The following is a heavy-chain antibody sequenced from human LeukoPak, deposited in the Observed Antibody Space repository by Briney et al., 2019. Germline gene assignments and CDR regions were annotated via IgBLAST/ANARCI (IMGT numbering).Heavy chain of an antibody. V-gene: IGHV3-23*01. CDR1: GCTFSSYA. CDR3: ASHRITIFGVVITGPNYGMDV. D-gene: IGHD3-3*01. J-gene: IGHJ6*02. Sequence: GGFLRLSWAASGCTFSSYAMSWVRQAPGKGLEWVSAISGSGGSTYYADSVKGRFTISRDNSKNTLYLQMNSLRAEDTAVYYCASHRITIFGVVITGPNYGMDVWGQGTTVTVSS. CDR2: ISGSGGST.